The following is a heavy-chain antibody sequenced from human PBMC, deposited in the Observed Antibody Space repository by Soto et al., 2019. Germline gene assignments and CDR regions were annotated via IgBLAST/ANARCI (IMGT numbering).Heavy chain of an antibody. D-gene: IGHD6-13*01. V-gene: IGHV3-64*01. J-gene: IGHJ4*02. CDR3: VREGMSRPRWVFDY. CDR1: GFTFGSYP. Sequence: EVQLVESGGGLVQPGGSLRLSCAASGFTFGSYPMHWVRQAPGKGLEYVSAISTNGDSTFYANSVKGRFTISRDNSKHTLYLQMGSLRAEDMGVYYCVREGMSRPRWVFDYWGQGTLVTASS. CDR2: ISTNGDST.